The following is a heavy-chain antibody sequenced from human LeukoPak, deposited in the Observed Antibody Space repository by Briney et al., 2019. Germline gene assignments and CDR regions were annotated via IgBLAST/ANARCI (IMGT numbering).Heavy chain of an antibody. CDR2: ISSSGSTI. Sequence: PGGSPRLSCAASGFTFSSYEMNWVRQAPGKGLEWVSYISSSGSTIYYADSVKGRFTISRDNAKNSLYLQMNSLRAEDTAVYYCARVKLAVAEVSGYYMDVWGKGTTVTVSS. V-gene: IGHV3-48*03. J-gene: IGHJ6*03. D-gene: IGHD6-19*01. CDR3: ARVKLAVAEVSGYYMDV. CDR1: GFTFSSYE.